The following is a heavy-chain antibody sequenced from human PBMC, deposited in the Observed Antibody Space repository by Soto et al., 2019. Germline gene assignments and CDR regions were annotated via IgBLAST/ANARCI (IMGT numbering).Heavy chain of an antibody. J-gene: IGHJ6*03. CDR2: ISAYNGNT. V-gene: IGHV1-18*01. CDR1: GYSFTNYG. CDR3: ARDRGVAPPVAGNTHYYYYMDV. Sequence: QDQLVQSGVEVKKPGASVKVSCKASGYSFTNYGITWVRQAPGQGFEWMGWISAYNGNTNYAQKFQGRVTLTTDASTGTAYWELRSLRSDDTAVYYCARDRGVAPPVAGNTHYYYYMDVWGKGTTVTVSS. D-gene: IGHD6-19*01.